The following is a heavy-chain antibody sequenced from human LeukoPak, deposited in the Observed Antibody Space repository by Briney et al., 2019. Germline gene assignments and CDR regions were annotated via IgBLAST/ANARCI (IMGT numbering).Heavy chain of an antibody. V-gene: IGHV4-59*01. CDR2: IYYGGST. CDR1: GGSISIYY. Sequence: SETLSLTCTVSGGSISIYYWSWIRQPPGKGLEWIGYIYYGGSTNYNPSLKSRVTISVDTSKNQFSLKLSSVTAADTAVYYCAREYYYYGMDVWGQGTTVTVSS. CDR3: AREYYYYGMDV. J-gene: IGHJ6*02.